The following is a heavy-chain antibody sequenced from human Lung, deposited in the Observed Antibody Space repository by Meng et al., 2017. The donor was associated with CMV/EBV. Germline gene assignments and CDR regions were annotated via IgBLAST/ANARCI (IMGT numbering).Heavy chain of an antibody. D-gene: IGHD2-2*01. Sequence: GGSLRLSXAASGFTFNNYAMHWVRQAPGKGLQWVAVVSYDGNNKYYADSVKGRFTISRDNSKNTLDLQMNSLRAEDTAMYYCAKKGPYCSSTSCPPDAFDIWGQGTMVTVSS. CDR1: GFTFNNYA. CDR2: VSYDGNNK. V-gene: IGHV3-30-3*02. CDR3: AKKGPYCSSTSCPPDAFDI. J-gene: IGHJ3*02.